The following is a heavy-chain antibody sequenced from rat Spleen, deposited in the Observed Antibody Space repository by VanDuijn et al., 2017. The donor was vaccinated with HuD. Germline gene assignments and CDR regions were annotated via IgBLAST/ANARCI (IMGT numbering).Heavy chain of an antibody. CDR1: GFTFSDYG. V-gene: IGHV5-34*01. CDR2: ISTHSGTI. CDR3: VRNYGGSPFEY. D-gene: IGHD1-11*01. J-gene: IGHJ2*01. Sequence: EVQLVESGGGLVQPGRSLKLSCVASGFTFSDYGMNWIRQAPGKGLDWVAYISTHSGTIYYADTVKGRFTISRDNAKNTLYLQLSSLRSEDTALYYCVRNYGGSPFEYWGQGVMVTVSS.